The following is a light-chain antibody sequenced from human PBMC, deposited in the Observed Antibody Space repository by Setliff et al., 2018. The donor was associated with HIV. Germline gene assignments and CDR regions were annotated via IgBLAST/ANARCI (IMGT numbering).Light chain of an antibody. Sequence: QSALAQPASVSGSPGQSITISCTGTSSDVGGYNYVSWHQQHADKAPKLMIYDVSNRPSGVSNRFSGSKSGNTASLTISGLQVEDEADYYCSSYTSSSTYVFGTGTKVTVL. CDR2: DVS. CDR3: SSYTSSSTYV. CDR1: SSDVGGYNY. J-gene: IGLJ1*01. V-gene: IGLV2-14*03.